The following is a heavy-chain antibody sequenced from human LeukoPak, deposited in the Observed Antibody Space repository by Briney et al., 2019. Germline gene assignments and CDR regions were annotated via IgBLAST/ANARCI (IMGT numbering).Heavy chain of an antibody. CDR3: AKPYSGYENFDY. CDR2: ISGSGGST. J-gene: IGHJ4*02. V-gene: IGHV3-23*01. Sequence: PGGSLRLPCAASGFTFSSYAMSWVRQAPGKGLEWVSAISGSGGSTYYADSVKGRFTISRDNSKNTLYLQMNSLRAEDTAVYYCAKPYSGYENFDYWGQGTLVTVSS. D-gene: IGHD5-12*01. CDR1: GFTFSSYA.